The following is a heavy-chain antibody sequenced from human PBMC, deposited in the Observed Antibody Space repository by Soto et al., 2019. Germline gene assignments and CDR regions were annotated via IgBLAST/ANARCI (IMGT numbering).Heavy chain of an antibody. Sequence: PGGSLRLSCAASGLTFSSYAMSWVRQAPGKGLEWVSGISGSGESTYYADSVKGRFTISRDNSKNTGYLQMNSLRAEDTAVYYCAKDSRERPGGYTSLAYEYWGQGTLVTVSS. J-gene: IGHJ4*02. V-gene: IGHV3-23*01. CDR2: ISGSGEST. CDR3: AKDSRERPGGYTSLAYEY. CDR1: GLTFSSYA. D-gene: IGHD3-16*01.